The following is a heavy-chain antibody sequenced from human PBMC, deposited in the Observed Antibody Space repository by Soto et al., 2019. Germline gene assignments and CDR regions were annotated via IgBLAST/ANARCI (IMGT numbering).Heavy chain of an antibody. CDR2: IYHSGST. CDR1: GGSISSSNW. V-gene: IGHV4-4*02. D-gene: IGHD3-10*01. CDR3: ARLVVRDVDPYYFDY. J-gene: IGHJ4*02. Sequence: TLSLTCAVSGGSISSSNWWSWVRQPPGKGLEWIGEIYHSGSTNYNPSLKSRVTISVDKSKNQFSLKLSSVTAADTAVYYCARLVVRDVDPYYFDYWGQGTLVTVSS.